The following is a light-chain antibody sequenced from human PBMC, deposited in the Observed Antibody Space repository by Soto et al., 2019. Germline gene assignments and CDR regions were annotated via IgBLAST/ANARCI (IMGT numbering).Light chain of an antibody. Sequence: DIQMTQSPSSVSASVGDRVTITCRASQGISSWLAWHQQKPGKAPRLLIYNTSSVQSGVPSRFSGSGSGTDFTLTISNLQPEDFATYFCQQSNSFPRTFGPGTTVDFK. V-gene: IGKV1-12*01. CDR3: QQSNSFPRT. J-gene: IGKJ3*01. CDR2: NTS. CDR1: QGISSW.